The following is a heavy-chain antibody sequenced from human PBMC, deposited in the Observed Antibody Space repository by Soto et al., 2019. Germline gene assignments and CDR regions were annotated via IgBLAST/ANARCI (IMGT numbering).Heavy chain of an antibody. CDR1: GGTVSSNC. CDR3: ARDLGTMVRGGSYYYYGMDV. CDR2: IDSGCST. Sequence: GGSLRRSCAACGGTVSSNCMSWVRQAQGKGLEWVSVIDSGCSTYYADSVKGRFTISRDNSKNTLYLQMNSLRAEDTAVYYCARDLGTMVRGGSYYYYGMDVWGQGTTVTGSS. V-gene: IGHV3-66*01. D-gene: IGHD3-10*01. J-gene: IGHJ6*02.